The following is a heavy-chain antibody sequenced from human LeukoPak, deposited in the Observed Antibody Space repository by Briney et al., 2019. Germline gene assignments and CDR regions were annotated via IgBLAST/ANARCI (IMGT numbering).Heavy chain of an antibody. CDR3: AREYDYYMDV. Sequence: EGSLRLSCAASGFTVSSNYMSWVRQAPGKGLEWVSVIYSGGSTYYADSVKGRFTISRDNSKNTLYLQMNSLRAEDTAVYYCAREYDYYMDVWGKGTTVTISS. CDR2: IYSGGST. V-gene: IGHV3-53*01. CDR1: GFTVSSNY. J-gene: IGHJ6*03.